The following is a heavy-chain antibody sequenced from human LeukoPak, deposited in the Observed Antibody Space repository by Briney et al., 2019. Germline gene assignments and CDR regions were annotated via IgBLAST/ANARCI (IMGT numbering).Heavy chain of an antibody. V-gene: IGHV1-18*01. J-gene: IGHJ3*02. CDR1: GYTFTSYG. D-gene: IGHD3-22*01. CDR3: ASVLKNYYDSSGYPTTYAFDI. Sequence: ASVKVSCKASGYTFTSYGISWVRQAPGQGLEWMGWISAYNGNTNYAQKLQGRVTMTTDTSTSTAYMELRSLRSDDTAVYYCASVLKNYYDSSGYPTTYAFDIWGQGTMVTVSS. CDR2: ISAYNGNT.